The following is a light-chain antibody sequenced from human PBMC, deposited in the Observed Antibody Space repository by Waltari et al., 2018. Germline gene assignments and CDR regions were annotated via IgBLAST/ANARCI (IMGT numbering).Light chain of an antibody. CDR1: SGHSSSA. J-gene: IGLJ2*01. Sequence: QLVLTQSPSASASLGASVKLTCTLSSGHSSSAIPWHQQQPEKGPRYLMKVNSDGSHKKGDGIPDRFSGSSSGTERYLTISSLQSEDEADYYCQTWGTGIQVFGGGTKLTVL. V-gene: IGLV4-69*01. CDR3: QTWGTGIQV. CDR2: VNSDGSH.